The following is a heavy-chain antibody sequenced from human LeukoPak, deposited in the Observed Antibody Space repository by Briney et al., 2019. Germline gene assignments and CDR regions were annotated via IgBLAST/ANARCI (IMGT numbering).Heavy chain of an antibody. V-gene: IGHV4-59*01. CDR1: GGSISSYY. D-gene: IGHD6-13*01. CDR3: ASHGYSSSWLQH. J-gene: IGHJ1*01. CDR2: IYYSGST. Sequence: SETLSLTCTVSGGSISSYYWSWIRQPPGKGLEWIGYIYYSGSTNYNPSLKSRVTISVDTSKNQFSLKLSSVTAADTAVYYCASHGYSSSWLQHWGQGTLVTVSS.